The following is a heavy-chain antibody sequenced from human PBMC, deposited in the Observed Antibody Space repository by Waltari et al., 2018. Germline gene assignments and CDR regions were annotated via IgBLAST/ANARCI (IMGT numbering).Heavy chain of an antibody. Sequence: QVQLVQSGAEVKKPGASVKVSCKASGYTFTGYYMHWVRQAPGQVLEWMGRINPNSGGTNYAQKFQGRVTMTRDTSTRTAYMELRNLRSDDTAVYYCAREEDYYYYGMDVWGQGTTVNVSS. CDR3: AREEDYYYYGMDV. CDR1: GYTFTGYY. CDR2: INPNSGGT. V-gene: IGHV1-2*06. J-gene: IGHJ6*02.